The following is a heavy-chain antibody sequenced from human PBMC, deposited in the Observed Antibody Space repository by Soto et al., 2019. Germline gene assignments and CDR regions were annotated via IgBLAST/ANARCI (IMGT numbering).Heavy chain of an antibody. Sequence: ASVKVSCKASGYSFTSLDINWVRQTAGQGLEWMGWMEPSTGRTGYAQKFQGRVTMTRDTSINTAYMELTTLTSDDTAFYYCARGVSAGVDYWGQGTLITVSS. CDR2: MEPSTGRT. V-gene: IGHV1-8*01. CDR3: ARGVSAGVDY. J-gene: IGHJ4*02. D-gene: IGHD1-26*01. CDR1: GYSFTSLD.